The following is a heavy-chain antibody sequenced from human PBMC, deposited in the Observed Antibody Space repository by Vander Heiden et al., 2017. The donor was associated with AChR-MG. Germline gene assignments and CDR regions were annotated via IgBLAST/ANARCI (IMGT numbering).Heavy chain of an antibody. J-gene: IGHJ6*02. CDR1: GFTFSSYS. CDR3: ARPAAATNYYYYYGMDV. V-gene: IGHV3-48*02. CDR2: ISSSSSTI. Sequence: EVQLVESGGGLVQPGGSLRLSCAASGFTFSSYSMNWVRQAPGKGLEWVSYISSSSSTIYYADSVKGRFTISRDNAKNSLYLQMNSLRDEDTAVYYCARPAAATNYYYYYGMDVWGQGTTVTVSS. D-gene: IGHD2-2*01.